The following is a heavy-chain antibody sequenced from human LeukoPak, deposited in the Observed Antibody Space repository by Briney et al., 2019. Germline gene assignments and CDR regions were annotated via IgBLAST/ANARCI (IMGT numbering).Heavy chain of an antibody. Sequence: SETLSLTCAVYGGSFSGYYWSWIRQPPGKGLEWIGEINHSGSTNYNPSLKSRVTISVDTSKNQFSLKLSSVTAADTAVYYCARGSWGGSRGLGFNYYMDVWGKGTTVTVSS. J-gene: IGHJ6*03. CDR1: GGSFSGYY. V-gene: IGHV4-34*01. CDR2: INHSGST. CDR3: ARGSWGGSRGLGFNYYMDV. D-gene: IGHD2-15*01.